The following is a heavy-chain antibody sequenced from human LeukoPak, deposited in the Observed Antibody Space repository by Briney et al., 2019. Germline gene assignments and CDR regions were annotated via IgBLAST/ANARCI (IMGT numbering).Heavy chain of an antibody. CDR2: IHASGST. J-gene: IGHJ5*01. D-gene: IGHD5-12*01. CDR1: GDSISAYY. V-gene: IGHV4-4*07. Sequence: SETLSLTCTVSGDSISAYYWSWILQPAGRGLEWIGRIHASGSTRYNPSLKSRVTMSVDTSKYQFSLKLTSVTAADTALYFCARGMSAAYDYNWFDSWGQGTLVTVSS. CDR3: ARGMSAAYDYNWFDS.